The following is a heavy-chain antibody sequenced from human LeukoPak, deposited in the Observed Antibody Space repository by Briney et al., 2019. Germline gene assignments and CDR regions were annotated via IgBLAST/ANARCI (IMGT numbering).Heavy chain of an antibody. CDR3: ANSPYVGDHGGPSA. CDR2: IGVSGTDT. V-gene: IGHV3-23*01. J-gene: IGHJ5*02. Sequence: GGSPRLSCAASGFTFSTYALSWVRQAPGEGPEWVSAIGVSGTDTYYADSVKGRFTISRDNSRDRLYLQMHSLRAEDTAIYYCANSPYVGDHGGPSAWGQGALVTVSS. CDR1: GFTFSTYA. D-gene: IGHD4-23*01.